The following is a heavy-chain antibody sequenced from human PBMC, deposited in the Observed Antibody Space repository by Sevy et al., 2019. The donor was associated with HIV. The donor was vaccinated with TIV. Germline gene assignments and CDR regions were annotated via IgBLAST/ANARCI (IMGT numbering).Heavy chain of an antibody. J-gene: IGHJ5*02. CDR2: INHSGST. CDR3: ARVSAPIVVVPAAITWKSFDP. D-gene: IGHD2-2*01. CDR1: GGSFSGYY. V-gene: IGHV4-34*01. Sequence: SETLSLTCAVYGGSFSGYYWSWIRQPPGEGLEWIGEINHSGSTNYNPSLKSRVTISVDTSKNQFSLKLSSVTAADTAVYYCARVSAPIVVVPAAITWKSFDPWGQGTLVTVSS.